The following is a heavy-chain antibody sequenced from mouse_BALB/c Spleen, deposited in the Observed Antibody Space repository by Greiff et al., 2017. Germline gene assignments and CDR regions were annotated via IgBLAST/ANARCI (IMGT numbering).Heavy chain of an antibody. CDR2: ISYSGST. J-gene: IGHJ2*01. CDR1: GDSITSGY. D-gene: IGHD2-1*01. Sequence: EVKVEESGPSLVKPSQTLSLTCSVTGDSITSGYWNWIRKFPGNKLEYMGYISYSGSTYYNPSLKSRISITRDTSKNQYYLQLNSVTTEDTATYYCASKDGNYGYFDYWGQGTTLTVSS. V-gene: IGHV3-8*02. CDR3: ASKDGNYGYFDY.